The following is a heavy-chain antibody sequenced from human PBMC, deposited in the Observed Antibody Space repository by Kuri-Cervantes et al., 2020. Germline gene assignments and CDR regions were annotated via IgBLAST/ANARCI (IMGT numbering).Heavy chain of an antibody. Sequence: SQTLSLTCAVYGGSFSGYYWSWIRQPPGKGLEWIGEINHSGSTNYNPSLKSRVTISVDTSENQFSLKLSSVTAADTAVYYCASLPSDSSSHPYFDYWGQGTLVTVSS. V-gene: IGHV4-34*01. CDR2: INHSGST. J-gene: IGHJ4*02. CDR3: ASLPSDSSSHPYFDY. CDR1: GGSFSGYY. D-gene: IGHD6-6*01.